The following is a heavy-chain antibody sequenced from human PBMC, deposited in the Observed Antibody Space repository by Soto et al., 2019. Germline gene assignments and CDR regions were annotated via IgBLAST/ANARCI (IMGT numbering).Heavy chain of an antibody. CDR2: IYYSGST. J-gene: IGHJ4*02. CDR3: ARERDSSGWYIDY. CDR1: GGSISSYY. D-gene: IGHD6-19*01. Sequence: SETLSLTCTASGGSISSYYWSWIRQPPGKGLEWIGYIYYSGSTNYNPSLKSRVTISVDTSKNQFSLKLSSVTAADTAVYYCARERDSSGWYIDYWGQGTLVTVSS. V-gene: IGHV4-59*12.